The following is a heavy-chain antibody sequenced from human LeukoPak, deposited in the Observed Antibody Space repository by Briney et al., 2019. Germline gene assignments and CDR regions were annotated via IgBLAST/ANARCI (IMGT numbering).Heavy chain of an antibody. Sequence: GGSLRLSCAASGFTFSSYAMSWVRQAPGKGLEWVSAISGSGGSTYYADSVKGRFTISRDNSKNTLYLQMNSLRAEDTAVYYCAKAPTYYYDSSGYYFDYWGQGTLVTVSS. CDR3: AKAPTYYYDSSGYYFDY. V-gene: IGHV3-23*01. J-gene: IGHJ4*02. D-gene: IGHD3-22*01. CDR2: ISGSGGST. CDR1: GFTFSSYA.